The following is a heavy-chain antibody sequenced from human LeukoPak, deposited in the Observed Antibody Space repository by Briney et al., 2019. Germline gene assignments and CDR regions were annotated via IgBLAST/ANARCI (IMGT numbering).Heavy chain of an antibody. Sequence: ASVKVSCKASGYTFTGYYIHWVRQAPGQGLEWMGWINPNSGDTNYAQSFQGRVTMTTDTSISTAYLQWSSLKASDTAMYYCARQWMDPYYFDYWGQGTLVTVSS. CDR3: ARQWMDPYYFDY. D-gene: IGHD6-19*01. CDR1: GYTFTGYY. J-gene: IGHJ4*02. V-gene: IGHV1-2*02. CDR2: INPNSGDT.